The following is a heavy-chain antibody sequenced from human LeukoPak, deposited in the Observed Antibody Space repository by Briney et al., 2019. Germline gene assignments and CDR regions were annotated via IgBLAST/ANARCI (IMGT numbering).Heavy chain of an antibody. CDR2: IGTAGDT. V-gene: IGHV3-13*01. D-gene: IGHD6-13*01. J-gene: IGHJ3*01. CDR3: SRGGAPAGYAYDV. CDR1: GFTFSNFD. Sequence: PGGSLRLSCATSGFTFSNFDLHWVRQATGEGLEWVSAIGTAGDTYYPDSVKGRFTTSRDNAKNSFYLQMNNLRVGDTAVYYCSRGGAPAGYAYDVWGHGTVVTVSS.